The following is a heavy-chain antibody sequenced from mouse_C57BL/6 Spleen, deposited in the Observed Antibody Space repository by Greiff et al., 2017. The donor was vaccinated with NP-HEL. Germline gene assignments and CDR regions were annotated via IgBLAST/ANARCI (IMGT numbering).Heavy chain of an antibody. CDR3: ARFHYGSSFGDY. D-gene: IGHD1-1*01. V-gene: IGHV1-69*01. CDR2: IDPSDSYT. CDR1: GYTFTSYW. J-gene: IGHJ2*01. Sequence: QVLLQQPGAELVMPGASVKLSCKASGYTFTSYWMHWVKQRPGQGLEWIGEIDPSDSYTNYNQKFKGKSTLTVDKSSSTAYMQLSSLTSEDSAVYYCARFHYGSSFGDYWGQGTTLTVSS.